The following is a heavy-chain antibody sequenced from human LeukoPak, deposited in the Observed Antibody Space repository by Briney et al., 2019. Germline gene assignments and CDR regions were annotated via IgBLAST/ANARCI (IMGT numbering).Heavy chain of an antibody. Sequence: SEPLSLTCTVSGGSISSYYWSWIRQPPGKGLEWIGYIYYSGSTNYNPSLKSRVTISVDTSKNQFSLKLNSVTAADTAVYYCARVNYDAFDIWGQGTMVTVSS. V-gene: IGHV4-59*01. J-gene: IGHJ3*02. CDR1: GGSISSYY. CDR2: IYYSGST. D-gene: IGHD4-11*01. CDR3: ARVNYDAFDI.